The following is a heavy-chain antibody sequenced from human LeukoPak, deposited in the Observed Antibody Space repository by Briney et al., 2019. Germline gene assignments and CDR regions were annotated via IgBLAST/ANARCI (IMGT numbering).Heavy chain of an antibody. Sequence: GRSLRLSCAASGFTFSSYAMHWVRQAPGKGLEWVAVISYDGSNKYYADSVKGRFTISRDNSKNTLYLQMNSLRAEDTAVYYCARDRRGHYYYGMDVWGQGTTVTVSS. CDR2: ISYDGSNK. CDR3: ARDRRGHYYYGMDV. CDR1: GFTFSSYA. J-gene: IGHJ6*02. V-gene: IGHV3-30-3*01. D-gene: IGHD3-10*01.